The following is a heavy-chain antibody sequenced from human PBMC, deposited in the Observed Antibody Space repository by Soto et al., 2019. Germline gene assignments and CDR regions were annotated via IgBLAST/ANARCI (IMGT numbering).Heavy chain of an antibody. Sequence: GGSLRLSCAASGFTFSSYAMSWVRQAPGKGLEWVSAISGSGGSTYYADSVKGRFTISRDNSKNTLYLQMNSMRAEDTAVYYCAKDLRSSIVVVPAALDYWGQGTLVTVPS. CDR1: GFTFSSYA. CDR2: ISGSGGST. J-gene: IGHJ4*02. CDR3: AKDLRSSIVVVPAALDY. D-gene: IGHD2-2*01. V-gene: IGHV3-23*01.